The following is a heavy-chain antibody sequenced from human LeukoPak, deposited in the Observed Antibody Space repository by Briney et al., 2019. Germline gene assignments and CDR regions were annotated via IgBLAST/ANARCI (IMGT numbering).Heavy chain of an antibody. J-gene: IGHJ3*02. CDR1: GFTFSSHE. CDR2: ISSGGSTI. Sequence: GGSLRLSCTASGFTFSSHEMNWVRQAPGKGLEWLSYISSGGSTIYYPDSMKGRFTISRDNAKNSLFLQMNGLRAEDTAVYYCARGGYCSSSICYYFNAFDMWGQGTTVTVSS. CDR3: ARGGYCSSSICYYFNAFDM. V-gene: IGHV3-48*03. D-gene: IGHD2-2*01.